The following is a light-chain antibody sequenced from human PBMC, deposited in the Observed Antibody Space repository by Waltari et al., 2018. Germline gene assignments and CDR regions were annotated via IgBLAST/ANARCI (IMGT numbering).Light chain of an antibody. CDR1: QSISSY. V-gene: IGKV1-39*01. J-gene: IGKJ4*01. CDR3: QQSNSTPLT. Sequence: DIQMTQSPSSLPASVGDRVTITCRASQSISSYLNWYQQKPGEAPKLLIYAASVLQSGVPSRFSGSGSGTDFTLTITSLQPEDFVTYYCQQSNSTPLTFGGGTKVEIK. CDR2: AAS.